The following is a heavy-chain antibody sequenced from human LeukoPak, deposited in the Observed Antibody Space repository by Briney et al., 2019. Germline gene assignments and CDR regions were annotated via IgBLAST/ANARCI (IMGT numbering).Heavy chain of an antibody. Sequence: SETLSLTCTVSGGSITFGSYYWTWIRQPAGNGLEWIGRIYTSGRTFYNPSLKSRVTISMDTSMNRFSLRLNSVTAADTAVYYCARARVIPASFDDWGQGTLVTVSS. CDR3: ARARVIPASFDD. CDR1: GGSITFGSYY. D-gene: IGHD3-16*02. J-gene: IGHJ4*02. V-gene: IGHV4-61*02. CDR2: IYTSGRT.